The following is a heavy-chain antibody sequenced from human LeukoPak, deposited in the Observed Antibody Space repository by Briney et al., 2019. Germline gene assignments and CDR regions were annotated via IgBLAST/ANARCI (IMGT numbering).Heavy chain of an antibody. CDR1: GYTLTELS. CDR2: FDPEDGET. D-gene: IGHD3-22*01. J-gene: IGHJ4*02. CDR3: ATEGAYYDGSGYSDY. Sequence: ASVKVSCKVSGYTLTELSIHWVRQAPGKGLQWMGRFDPEDGETIYAQKFQGRVTMTEDTSTDTAYMELSSLGSEDTAVYYCATEGAYYDGSGYSDYWGQGTLVTVSS. V-gene: IGHV1-24*01.